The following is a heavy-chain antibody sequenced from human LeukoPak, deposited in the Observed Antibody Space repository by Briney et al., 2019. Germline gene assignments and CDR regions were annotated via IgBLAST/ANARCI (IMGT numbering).Heavy chain of an antibody. CDR3: ARTKPDNSEIYN. CDR1: GYTFTTYD. Sequence: ATVKVSCKASGYTFTTYDINGVRQAAGQGLEWMGWKHPNSGNTGYAQKFQGRLTITRNAYISTAYMELSSLRSDDTAVYYCARTKPDNSEIYNWGQGTLVTVSS. D-gene: IGHD3-22*01. CDR2: KHPNSGNT. J-gene: IGHJ4*02. V-gene: IGHV1-8*03.